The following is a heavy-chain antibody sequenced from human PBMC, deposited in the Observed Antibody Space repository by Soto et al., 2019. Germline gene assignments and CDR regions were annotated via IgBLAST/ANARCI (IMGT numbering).Heavy chain of an antibody. V-gene: IGHV3-23*01. Sequence: QPGGSLRLSCAASGFTFSSYAMSWVRQAPGKGLEWVSAISGSGGSTYYADSVKGRFTISRDNSKNTLYLQMNSLRAEDTAVYYCAKDLTMIVVVKTRYFDYWGQGTLVTVSS. J-gene: IGHJ4*02. CDR1: GFTFSSYA. D-gene: IGHD3-22*01. CDR3: AKDLTMIVVVKTRYFDY. CDR2: ISGSGGST.